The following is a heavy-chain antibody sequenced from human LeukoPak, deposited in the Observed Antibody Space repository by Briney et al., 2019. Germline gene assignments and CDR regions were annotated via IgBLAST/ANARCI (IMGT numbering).Heavy chain of an antibody. V-gene: IGHV3-30-3*01. Sequence: GGSLRLSCAASGFTFSSYAMSWVRQAPGKGLEWVAVISYDGSNKYYADSVKGRFTISRDNSKNTLYLQMNSLRAEDTAVYYCARELIAVAGSSGPPIYYYGMDVWGQGTTVTVSS. CDR1: GFTFSSYA. D-gene: IGHD6-19*01. J-gene: IGHJ6*02. CDR2: ISYDGSNK. CDR3: ARELIAVAGSSGPPIYYYGMDV.